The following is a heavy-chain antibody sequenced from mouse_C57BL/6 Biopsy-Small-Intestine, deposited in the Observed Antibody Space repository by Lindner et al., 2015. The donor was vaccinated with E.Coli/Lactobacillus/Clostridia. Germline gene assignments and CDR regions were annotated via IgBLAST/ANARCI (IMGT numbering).Heavy chain of an antibody. CDR1: GYSITSDY. D-gene: IGHD2-10*02. J-gene: IGHJ4*01. Sequence: VQLQESGPGLAKPSQTLPLTCSVTGYSITSDYWNWIRKFPGNKLEYMGYISFSGDTYYNPSLKSRISMTRDTSKNQFYLHLNSVTPEDTATYYCSRFPRYGYYSMDYWGHGTSVTVSS. CDR3: SRFPRYGYYSMDY. V-gene: IGHV3-8*01. CDR2: ISFSGDT.